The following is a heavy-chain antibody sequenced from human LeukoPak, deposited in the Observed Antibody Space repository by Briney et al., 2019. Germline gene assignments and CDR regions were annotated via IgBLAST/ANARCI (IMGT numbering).Heavy chain of an antibody. D-gene: IGHD2-15*01. CDR3: ARDGGGTHYYFDY. Sequence: ASVKVSCKASGYSFTSYYMHWVRQAPGQGLEWMGTFDPNGGSTSYEQKFQGRVTMTRDTSTSTVYMELSSLRSEDTAVYYCARDGGGTHYYFDYWGQGTLVTVSS. V-gene: IGHV1-46*01. CDR1: GYSFTSYY. CDR2: FDPNGGST. J-gene: IGHJ4*02.